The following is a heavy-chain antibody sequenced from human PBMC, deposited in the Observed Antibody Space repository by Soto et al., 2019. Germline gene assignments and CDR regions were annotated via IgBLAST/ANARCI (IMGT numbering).Heavy chain of an antibody. V-gene: IGHV3-23*01. J-gene: IGHJ4*02. CDR2: ISGSDDST. CDR1: GFTFSSYA. CDR3: AKRSSSSTSYY. Sequence: EVQLLESGGGLVQPGESLRLSCAASGFTFSSYAMSWVRQAPGKGLEWVSVISGSDDSTYYADSVKGRFTISRDNSKNTLYLQMTSLRAEDTAVYYCAKRSSSSTSYYWGQGTLVTVSS. D-gene: IGHD6-6*01.